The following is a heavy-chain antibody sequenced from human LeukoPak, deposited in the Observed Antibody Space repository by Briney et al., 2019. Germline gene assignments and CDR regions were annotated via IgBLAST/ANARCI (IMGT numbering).Heavy chain of an antibody. Sequence: SQTLSLTCTVSGGSISSGDYYWSWIRQPPGKGLEWIGYIYYSGSTYYNPSLKSRVTISVDTSKNQFSLKLSSVAAADTAVYYCARAMYSSGWYGDYWGQGTLVTVSS. CDR3: ARAMYSSGWYGDY. J-gene: IGHJ4*02. CDR1: GGSISSGDYY. V-gene: IGHV4-30-4*08. D-gene: IGHD6-19*01. CDR2: IYYSGST.